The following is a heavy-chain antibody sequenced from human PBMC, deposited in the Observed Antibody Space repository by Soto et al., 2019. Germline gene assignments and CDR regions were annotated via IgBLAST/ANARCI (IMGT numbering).Heavy chain of an antibody. V-gene: IGHV3-30*03. CDR2: ISSAGTNK. CDR3: ARQNYGWVSYRYHNGMDV. CDR1: GFTFSSYD. D-gene: IGHD3-16*02. J-gene: IGHJ6*02. Sequence: QVQLVESGGGVVQPERSLRLSCAASGFTFSSYDMHWVRQAPGKGLEWVAVISSAGTNKYYAESVKGRFTISRDNSKNTLYLQMTSLGPEDTAVYYCARQNYGWVSYRYHNGMDVWGQGTTVTVSS.